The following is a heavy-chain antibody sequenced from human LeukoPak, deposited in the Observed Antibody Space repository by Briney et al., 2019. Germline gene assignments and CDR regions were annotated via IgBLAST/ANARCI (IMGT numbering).Heavy chain of an antibody. CDR2: ISAYNGNT. CDR1: GYTFTSYD. CDR3: ARDVGSCSSTSCYTFDP. D-gene: IGHD2-2*02. V-gene: IGHV1-18*01. J-gene: IGHJ5*02. Sequence: ASVKVSCKASGYTFTSYDISWVRQAPGQGLEWMGWISAYNGNTNYAQKLQGRVTMTTDTSTSTAYMELRSLRSDDTAVCYCARDVGSCSSTSCYTFDPWGQGTLVTVSS.